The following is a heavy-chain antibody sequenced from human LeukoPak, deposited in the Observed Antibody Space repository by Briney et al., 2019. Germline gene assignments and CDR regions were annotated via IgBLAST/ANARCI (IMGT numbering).Heavy chain of an antibody. CDR1: GFTFGDYA. J-gene: IGHJ4*02. D-gene: IGHD2-8*02. Sequence: GGSLRLSCTASGFTFGDYAISWFRQAPGKGLEWIGFIRSIPYGGTREYAASVKGIFTILRDDSKSVAYLQMDSLKTEDTAVYYCCRDLTGLSLYYFDYWGQGTLVTVSS. V-gene: IGHV3-49*03. CDR2: IRSIPYGGTR. CDR3: CRDLTGLSLYYFDY.